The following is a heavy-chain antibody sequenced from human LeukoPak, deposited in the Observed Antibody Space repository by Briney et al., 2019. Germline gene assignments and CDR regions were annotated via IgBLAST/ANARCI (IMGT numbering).Heavy chain of an antibody. D-gene: IGHD3-3*01. CDR2: ISRTSTYI. J-gene: IGHJ5*02. CDR3: ARVWRIVFDP. Sequence: GGSLRLSCVGSGFSFSGNSMNWVRQAPGKGLEWVSGISRTSTYIYYADSVQGRFTISRDNAKNSLYLQMNSLRAEDTAVYYCARVWRIVFDPWGQGTLVTVSS. CDR1: GFSFSGNS. V-gene: IGHV3-21*01.